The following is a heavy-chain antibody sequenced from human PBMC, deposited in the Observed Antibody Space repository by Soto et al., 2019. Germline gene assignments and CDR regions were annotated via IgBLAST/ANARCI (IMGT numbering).Heavy chain of an antibody. Sequence: QVQLQESGPGLVKPSETLSLLCFVSGEAVGSGQSYWNWVRQAPGKGLEWIGHISVTGAMKNSAYLKSRVTISVDPSNNRIPLTLTSVPAADSATYFCARGRADSAGSSFGRKMDVWGQGTTVTVAS. J-gene: IGHJ6*02. D-gene: IGHD3-10*01. CDR1: GEAVGSGQSY. CDR3: ARGRADSAGSSFGRKMDV. V-gene: IGHV4-61*01. CDR2: ISVTGAM.